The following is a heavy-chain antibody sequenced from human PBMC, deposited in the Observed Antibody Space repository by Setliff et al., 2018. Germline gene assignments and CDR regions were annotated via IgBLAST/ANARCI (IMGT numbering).Heavy chain of an antibody. CDR3: ARDTRDKYDTSGHYLSLDY. CDR2: IIAVFGTA. D-gene: IGHD3-22*01. CDR1: GYTFTNYG. Sequence: GASVKVSCKTSGYTFTNYGITWVRQAPGQGLEWMGWIIAVFGTAKYAQKFQGRVTISADESTRTVYMELSSLRFEDTAVYYCARDTRDKYDTSGHYLSLDYWGQGTRVTVSS. V-gene: IGHV1-69*13. J-gene: IGHJ4*02.